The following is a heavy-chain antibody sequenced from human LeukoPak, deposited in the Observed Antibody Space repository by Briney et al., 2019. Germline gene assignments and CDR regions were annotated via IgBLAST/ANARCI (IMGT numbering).Heavy chain of an antibody. D-gene: IGHD2-15*01. J-gene: IGHJ4*02. Sequence: GGSLRLSCAASGFTFSSYGMHWVRQAPGKGLEWVAVISYDGSNKYYADSVKGRFTISRDNSKNTLYLQMKSLRAEDTAVYYCAKGRMGRNHHFDYWGQGTLVTVSS. CDR1: GFTFSSYG. V-gene: IGHV3-30*18. CDR2: ISYDGSNK. CDR3: AKGRMGRNHHFDY.